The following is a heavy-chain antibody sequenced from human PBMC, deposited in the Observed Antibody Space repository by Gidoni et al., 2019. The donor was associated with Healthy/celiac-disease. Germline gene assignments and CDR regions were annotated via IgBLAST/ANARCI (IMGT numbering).Heavy chain of an antibody. CDR1: GFTFSSYA. V-gene: IGHV3-23*01. CDR3: AKVLAKYSSSSNFDY. CDR2: ISGSGGST. J-gene: IGHJ4*02. D-gene: IGHD6-13*01. Sequence: EVQLLESGGGLVQPGGSLSLSCSASGFTFSSYAMSWVRQAPGKGLEWVSAISGSGGSTYYADSVKGRFTISRDNSKNTLYLQMNSLRAEDTAVYYCAKVLAKYSSSSNFDYWGQGTLVTVSS.